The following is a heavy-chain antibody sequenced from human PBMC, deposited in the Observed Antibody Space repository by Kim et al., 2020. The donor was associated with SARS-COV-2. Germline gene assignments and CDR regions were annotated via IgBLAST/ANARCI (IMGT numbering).Heavy chain of an antibody. D-gene: IGHD2-15*01. J-gene: IGHJ6*02. V-gene: IGHV4-34*01. CDR2: INHSGST. CDR3: ARLAVVAATGPVYYYYGMDV. Sequence: SETLSLTCAVYGGSFSGYYWSWIRQPPGKGLEWIGEINHSGSTNYNPSLKSRVTISVDTSKNQFSLKLSSVTAADTAVYYCARLAVVAATGPVYYYYGMDVWGQGTTVTVSS. CDR1: GGSFSGYY.